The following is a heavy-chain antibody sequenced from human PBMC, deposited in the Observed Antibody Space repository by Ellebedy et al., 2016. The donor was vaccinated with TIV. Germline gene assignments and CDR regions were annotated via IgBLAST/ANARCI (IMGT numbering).Heavy chain of an antibody. D-gene: IGHD6-13*01. CDR2: INSGGNT. V-gene: IGHV3-53*01. CDR1: GFTVSSNY. J-gene: IGHJ1*01. CDR3: ATKTIAGRQAN. Sequence: GGSLRLXCAASGFTVSSNYMIWVRQAPDKGLEWVSLINSGGNTFYADSVRGRFTISRDNSENTLYLHMNSLRAEDTAVYYCATKTIAGRQANWGQGTLVTVSS.